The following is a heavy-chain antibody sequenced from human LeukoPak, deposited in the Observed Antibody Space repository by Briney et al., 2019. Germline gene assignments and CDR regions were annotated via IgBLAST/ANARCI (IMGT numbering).Heavy chain of an antibody. J-gene: IGHJ6*03. Sequence: GGSLRLSCAASGFTFSSYWMSWVRQAPGKGLEWVANIKQDGSEKYYVDSVKGRFTISRDNAKNSLYLQMNRLRAEDTAVYYCARGAMDYDFWSGYHYYYMDVWGKGTTVTVSS. V-gene: IGHV3-7*01. CDR2: IKQDGSEK. CDR1: GFTFSSYW. D-gene: IGHD3-3*01. CDR3: ARGAMDYDFWSGYHYYYMDV.